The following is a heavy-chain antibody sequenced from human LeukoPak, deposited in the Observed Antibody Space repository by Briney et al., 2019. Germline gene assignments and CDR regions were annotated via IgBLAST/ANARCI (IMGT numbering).Heavy chain of an antibody. Sequence: SETLSLTCTVSGGSISSGGYYWSWIRQHPGKGLEWIGYMYYSGSTSYNPSLKSRVTISVDTSQNQFSLKLSSVTAADTAVYYCARGYFNILSGYYVPHWGQGTLVTVSS. J-gene: IGHJ4*02. CDR1: GGSISSGGYY. CDR2: MYYSGST. D-gene: IGHD3-9*01. CDR3: ARGYFNILSGYYVPH. V-gene: IGHV4-31*03.